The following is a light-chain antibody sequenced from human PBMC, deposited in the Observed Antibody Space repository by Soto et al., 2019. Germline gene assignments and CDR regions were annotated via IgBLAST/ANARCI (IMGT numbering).Light chain of an antibody. J-gene: IGKJ2*02. CDR2: AAS. CDR1: QSISTY. Sequence: DIQMTQSPSSLSASVGDRVTITCRASQSISTYLNWYQQKVGKAPKLLIYAASSLQRGVPSSFSGCGSGTDFTLTIRSLQPEDFATYYCQQSYSTPRTFGQGTKLEIK. CDR3: QQSYSTPRT. V-gene: IGKV1-39*01.